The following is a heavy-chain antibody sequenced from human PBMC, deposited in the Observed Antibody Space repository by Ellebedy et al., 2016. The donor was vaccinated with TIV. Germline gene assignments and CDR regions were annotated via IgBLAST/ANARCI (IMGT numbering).Heavy chain of an antibody. J-gene: IGHJ4*02. CDR3: ARTLSYEYDDY. CDR1: GGSISSYY. Sequence: SETLSLXCTVSGGSISSYYWSWIRQPPGKGLEWIGEINHSGSTNYNPSLKSRVTISVDTSKNQFSLKLSSVTAADTAVYYCARTLSYEYDDYWGQGTLVTVSS. D-gene: IGHD3-3*01. V-gene: IGHV4-34*09. CDR2: INHSGST.